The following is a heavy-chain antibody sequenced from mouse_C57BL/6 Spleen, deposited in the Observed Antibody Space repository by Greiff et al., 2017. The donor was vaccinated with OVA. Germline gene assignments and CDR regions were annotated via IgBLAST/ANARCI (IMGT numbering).Heavy chain of an antibody. CDR1: GYTFTSYW. V-gene: IGHV1-53*01. CDR2: INPSNGGT. CDR3: ARCGNYLYYFDY. Sequence: VQLQQPGTELVKPGASVKLSCKASGYTFTSYWMHWVKRRPGQGLEWIGNINPSNGGTNYNEKFKSKATLTVDKSSSTAYMQLSSLTSEDSAVYYCARCGNYLYYFDYWGQGTTLTVSS. D-gene: IGHD2-1*01. J-gene: IGHJ2*01.